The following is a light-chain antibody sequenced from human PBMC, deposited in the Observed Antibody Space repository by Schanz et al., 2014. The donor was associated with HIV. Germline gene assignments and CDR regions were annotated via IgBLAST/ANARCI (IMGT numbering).Light chain of an antibody. Sequence: DIQMTQSPSSLSASVGDRVTITRRERKRTRTELNWYQQRPGKAPKLLIYSASTLQSGVPSRFSGSGSGTDFTLSISSLQPEDFATYYCQQSYSTPITFGQGTRL. V-gene: IGKV1-39*01. CDR2: SAS. CDR1: KRTRTE. J-gene: IGKJ5*01. CDR3: QQSYSTPIT.